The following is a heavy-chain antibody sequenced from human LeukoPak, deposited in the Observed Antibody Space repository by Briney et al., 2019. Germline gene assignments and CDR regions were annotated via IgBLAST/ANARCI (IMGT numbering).Heavy chain of an antibody. CDR1: GFTFSSYS. Sequence: TGGSLRLSCAASGFTFSSYSMNWVRQAPGKGLEWVGRIKSKVDGGTTDYAAPVKGRFTISRDDSKNTLYLQMSSLKTEDTAVYYCTIVWVKGRFDPWGQGTLVTVSS. CDR3: TIVWVKGRFDP. J-gene: IGHJ5*02. CDR2: IKSKVDGGTT. V-gene: IGHV3-15*01. D-gene: IGHD3-16*01.